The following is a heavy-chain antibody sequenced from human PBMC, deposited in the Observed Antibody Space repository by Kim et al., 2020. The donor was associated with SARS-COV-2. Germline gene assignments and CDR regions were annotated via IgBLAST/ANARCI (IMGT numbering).Heavy chain of an antibody. D-gene: IGHD1-26*01. Sequence: YSDSVNGRFTISRGNAKNTLYLQMNSLRAEDTAVYYCARERRIVGATYDYWGQGTLVTVSS. V-gene: IGHV3-30*01. J-gene: IGHJ4*02. CDR3: ARERRIVGATYDY.